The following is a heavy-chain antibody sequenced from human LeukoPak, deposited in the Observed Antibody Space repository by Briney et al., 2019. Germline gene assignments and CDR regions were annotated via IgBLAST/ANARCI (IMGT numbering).Heavy chain of an antibody. V-gene: IGHV3-48*01. CDR1: GFTFSSYS. Sequence: PGGSLRLSCAASGFTFSSYSMNWVRQALGKGLEWVSYISSSSSTIYYADSVKGRFTISRDNAKNSLYLQMNSLRAEDTAVYYCARGDIVVVPAAPSRFDYWGQGTLVTVSS. J-gene: IGHJ4*02. CDR2: ISSSSSTI. D-gene: IGHD2-2*01. CDR3: ARGDIVVVPAAPSRFDY.